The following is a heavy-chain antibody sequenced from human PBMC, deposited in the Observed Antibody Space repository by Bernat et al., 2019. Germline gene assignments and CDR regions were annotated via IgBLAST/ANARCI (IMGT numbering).Heavy chain of an antibody. Sequence: QVQLVQSGAEVKKPGRSLRLSCAASGFTFSSYGMHWVRQAPGKGLEWVGVISYDGSNKYYADSVKGRFTISRDNSKNTLYLQMNSLRAEDTAVYYCAKWNSDYGRSTHLDYWGQGALVTVSS. D-gene: IGHD4/OR15-4a*01. CDR3: AKWNSDYGRSTHLDY. J-gene: IGHJ4*02. CDR2: ISYDGSNK. V-gene: IGHV3-30*18. CDR1: GFTFSSYG.